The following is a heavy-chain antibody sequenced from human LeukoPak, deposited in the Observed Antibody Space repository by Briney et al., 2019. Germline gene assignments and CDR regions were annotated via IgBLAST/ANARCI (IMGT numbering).Heavy chain of an antibody. CDR2: IKQDESEK. V-gene: IGHV3-7*01. D-gene: IGHD2-8*01. Sequence: GGSLRLSCAASGVTFSSYTMNWVRQAPGKGLEWVTNIKQDESEKYYVDSVRGRFTISRDNAKQSVYLQMNSLRAEDTAVYYCARLTWMCSNGLCYSGFDYWGQGTLVTVSS. CDR3: ARLTWMCSNGLCYSGFDY. CDR1: GVTFSSYT. J-gene: IGHJ4*02.